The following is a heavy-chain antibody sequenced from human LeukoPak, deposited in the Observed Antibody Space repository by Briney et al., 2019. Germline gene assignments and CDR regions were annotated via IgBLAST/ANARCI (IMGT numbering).Heavy chain of an antibody. Sequence: GGSLRLSCAASGFTFSSYSMNWARQAPGKGLEWVSSISSSGSYIYYADSVKGRFTISRDNAKNSLYLQMNSLRAEDTAVYYCASVGYCSGGSCYSRGYYFDYWGQGTLVTVSS. J-gene: IGHJ4*02. D-gene: IGHD2-15*01. CDR2: ISSSGSYI. V-gene: IGHV3-21*01. CDR3: ASVGYCSGGSCYSRGYYFDY. CDR1: GFTFSSYS.